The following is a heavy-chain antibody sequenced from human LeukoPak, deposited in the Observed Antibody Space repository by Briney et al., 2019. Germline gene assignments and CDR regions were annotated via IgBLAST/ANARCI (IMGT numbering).Heavy chain of an antibody. CDR3: ARERAYSGYDFGYYYGMDV. CDR2: MNPNSGNT. Sequence: ASVKVSCKASGYTFTSYDINWVRQATGQGLVWMGWMNPNSGNTGYAQKFQGRVTMTRNTSISTAYMELSSLRSGDTAVYYCARERAYSGYDFGYYYGMDVWGQGTTVTVSS. J-gene: IGHJ6*02. V-gene: IGHV1-8*01. CDR1: GYTFTSYD. D-gene: IGHD5-12*01.